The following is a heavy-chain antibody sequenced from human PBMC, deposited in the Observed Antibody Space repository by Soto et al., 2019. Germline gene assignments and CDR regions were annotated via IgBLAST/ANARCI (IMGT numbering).Heavy chain of an antibody. V-gene: IGHV1-69*13. CDR1: GGTFSSYA. D-gene: IGHD6-13*01. CDR3: ARHPERIAEIGWFDP. J-gene: IGHJ5*02. Sequence: SVKVSCKASGGTFSSYAISWVRQAPGQGLEWMGGIIPIFGTANYAQKFQGRVTITADESTSTAYMELSSLRSEDTAVYYCARHPERIAEIGWFDPWGQGTLVTVSS. CDR2: IIPIFGTA.